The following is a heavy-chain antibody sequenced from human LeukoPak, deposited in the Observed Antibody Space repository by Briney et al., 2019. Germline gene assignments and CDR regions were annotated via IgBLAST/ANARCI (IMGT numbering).Heavy chain of an antibody. V-gene: IGHV3-74*01. CDR1: GFTFNTYW. CDR2: INDDGSST. D-gene: IGHD3-22*01. Sequence: GGSLRLSCAASGFTFNTYWMHWVRQAPGKGLVWVSRINDDGSSTKYANSVKGRFTISRDNAKNTLYLQMNSLRAEDTAVYYCARSYYDSRNPDYWGQGTLVTVSS. J-gene: IGHJ4*02. CDR3: ARSYYDSRNPDY.